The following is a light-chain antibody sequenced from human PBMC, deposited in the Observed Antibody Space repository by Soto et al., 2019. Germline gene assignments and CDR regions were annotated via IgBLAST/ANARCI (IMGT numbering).Light chain of an antibody. J-gene: IGKJ5*01. CDR3: QQYGSSPPIT. Sequence: IILTQSPDTLSLSPWERATLSCRASQTVSSNYLAWYQQKPGQAPRLLIYDASSRATGIPDRFSGSGSGTDFTLTISRLEPEDFAVYYCQQYGSSPPITFGQGTRLEIK. V-gene: IGKV3-20*01. CDR1: QTVSSNY. CDR2: DAS.